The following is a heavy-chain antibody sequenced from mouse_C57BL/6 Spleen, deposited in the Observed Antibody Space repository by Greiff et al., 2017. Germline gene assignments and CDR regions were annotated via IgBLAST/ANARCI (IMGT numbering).Heavy chain of an antibody. CDR1: GYSFTSYY. J-gene: IGHJ2*01. CDR2: IYPGSGNT. CDR3: ARSLYGSSYGY. Sequence: QVQLQQSGPELVKPGASVKISCKASGYSFTSYYIHWVKQRPGQGLEWIGWIYPGSGNTKYNEKFKGKATLPADTSSSTAYMQLSSLTSEDSAVYYCARSLYGSSYGYWGQGTTLTVSS. V-gene: IGHV1-66*01. D-gene: IGHD1-1*01.